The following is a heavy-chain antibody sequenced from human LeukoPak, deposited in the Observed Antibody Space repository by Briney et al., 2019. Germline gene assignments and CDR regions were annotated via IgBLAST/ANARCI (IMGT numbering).Heavy chain of an antibody. CDR3: AFSSTSCYAGCWFDP. Sequence: AASVKVSCKASGYTFTGYYMHWVRQAPGQGLEWMGWINPNSGGTNYAQKFQGRVTMTRDTSISTAYMELSRLRSDDTAVYYCAFSSTSCYAGCWFDPLGQGTLVTVSS. CDR1: GYTFTGYY. V-gene: IGHV1-2*02. D-gene: IGHD2-2*01. J-gene: IGHJ5*02. CDR2: INPNSGGT.